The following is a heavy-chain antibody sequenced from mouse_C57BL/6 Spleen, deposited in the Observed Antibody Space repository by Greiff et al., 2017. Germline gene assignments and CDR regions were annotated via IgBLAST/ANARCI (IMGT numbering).Heavy chain of an antibody. D-gene: IGHD1-1*01. J-gene: IGHJ4*01. CDR1: GYTFTSYW. CDR2: IDPSDSST. V-gene: IGHV1-69*01. CDR3: ATGYYYGSSYAMDY. Sequence: QVQLQQSGAELVMPGASVKLSCKASGYTFTSYWMHWVKQRPGQGLEWIGEIDPSDSSTNYNQKFKGKSTLTVDKSSSTAYMQLSSLTSEDSAVXDCATGYYYGSSYAMDYWGQGTSVTVSS.